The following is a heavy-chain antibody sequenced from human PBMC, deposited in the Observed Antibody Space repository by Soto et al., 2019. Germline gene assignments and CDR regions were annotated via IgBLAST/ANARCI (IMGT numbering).Heavy chain of an antibody. CDR3: ASEALCGADCYFFEY. J-gene: IGHJ4*02. D-gene: IGHD2-21*02. Sequence: GSLRLSCAGSGFTFRNSEMFWVRQAPGKGLEWVSKINYSGSNIYYSKSVKGRFTISRDNAKNSLYLQMNSLTDEDTAIYFCASEALCGADCYFFEYWGPGTLVTVSS. CDR2: INYSGSNI. CDR1: GFTFRNSE. V-gene: IGHV3-48*03.